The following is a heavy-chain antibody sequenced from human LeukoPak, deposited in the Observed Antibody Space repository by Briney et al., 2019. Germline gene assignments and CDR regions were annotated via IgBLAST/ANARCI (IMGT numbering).Heavy chain of an antibody. CDR2: MYSGGIT. J-gene: IGHJ6*02. CDR3: AREEMTTVSASYYFFALDV. V-gene: IGHV3-66*02. Sequence: GGSLRLSCEASGFTVSSNYMTWVRQAPGKGLEWLSVMYSGGITYHADSVKGRFTISRDNSKSTLYLQMNSLRPDDTAVYYCAREEMTTVSASYYFFALDVWGQGATVTVSS. CDR1: GFTVSSNY. D-gene: IGHD4-11*01.